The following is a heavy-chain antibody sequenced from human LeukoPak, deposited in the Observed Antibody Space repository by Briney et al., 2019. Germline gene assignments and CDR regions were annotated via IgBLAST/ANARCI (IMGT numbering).Heavy chain of an antibody. CDR3: AADGSAGVAVAWNPTMDV. J-gene: IGHJ6*02. V-gene: IGHV1-58*01. Sequence: GTSVKVSCKASGFTFTSSAVQWVRQARGQRLEWIGCIVVGSGNTNYAQRFQERVTITRDMSTSTAYMELSSLRSEDAAVYYCAADGSAGVAVAWNPTMDVWGQGTTVTVSS. CDR1: GFTFTSSA. CDR2: IVVGSGNT. D-gene: IGHD6-19*01.